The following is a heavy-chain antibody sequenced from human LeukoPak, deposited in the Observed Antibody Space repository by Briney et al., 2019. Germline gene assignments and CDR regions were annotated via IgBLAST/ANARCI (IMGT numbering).Heavy chain of an antibody. D-gene: IGHD2-15*01. CDR1: GGSISTYY. Sequence: SETLTLTCTVSGGSISTYYWSWIRQPAGKGLEWIGRMYTSGTTKYNPSLNSRVTMSVDTSNNQFSLKVSSVTAADTAVYYCASGPPTCSGGSCYSVVLAVWGQGTLVTVSS. V-gene: IGHV4-4*07. CDR2: MYTSGTT. CDR3: ASGPPTCSGGSCYSVVLAV. J-gene: IGHJ4*02.